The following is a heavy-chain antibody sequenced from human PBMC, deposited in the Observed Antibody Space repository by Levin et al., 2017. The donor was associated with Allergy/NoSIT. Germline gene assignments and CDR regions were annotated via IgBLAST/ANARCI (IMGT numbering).Heavy chain of an antibody. J-gene: IGHJ1*01. CDR2: IKQDGSEK. CDR1: GFTFSSYW. D-gene: IGHD6-13*01. Sequence: GGSLRLSCAASGFTFSSYWMSWVRQAPGKGLEWVANIKQDGSEKYYVDSVKGRFTISRDNAKNSLYLQMNSLRAEDTAVYYCARDSDSSSWSRSAEYFQHWGQGTLVTVSS. CDR3: ARDSDSSSWSRSAEYFQH. V-gene: IGHV3-7*04.